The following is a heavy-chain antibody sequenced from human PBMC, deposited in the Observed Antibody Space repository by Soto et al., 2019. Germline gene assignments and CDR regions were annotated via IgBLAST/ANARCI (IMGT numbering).Heavy chain of an antibody. CDR3: ARGLFLESSSLYYYYGMDV. V-gene: IGHV3-15*07. Sequence: PGGSLRLSCAASGFTFSKAWINWVRQAPGQGLEWVGRIKSKADGGTTDYAAPVKGRFAISRDNAKNSLYLQMNSLRDEDTAVYYCARGLFLESSSLYYYYGMDVWGQGTTVTVSS. CDR1: GFTFSKAW. J-gene: IGHJ6*02. CDR2: IKSKADGGTT. D-gene: IGHD3-3*01.